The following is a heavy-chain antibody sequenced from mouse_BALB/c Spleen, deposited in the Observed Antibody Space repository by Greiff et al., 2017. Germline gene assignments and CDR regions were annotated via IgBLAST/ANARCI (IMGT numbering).Heavy chain of an antibody. CDR2: INSNGGST. CDR1: GFTFSSYG. J-gene: IGHJ3*01. Sequence: VQLKESGGGLVQPGGSLKLSCAASGFTFSSYGMSWVRQTPDKRLELVATINSNGGSTYYPDSVKGRFTISRDNAKNTLYLQMSSLKSEDTAMYYCASEGGNYVDWFAYWGQGTLVTVSA. CDR3: ASEGGNYVDWFAY. V-gene: IGHV5-6-3*01. D-gene: IGHD2-1*01.